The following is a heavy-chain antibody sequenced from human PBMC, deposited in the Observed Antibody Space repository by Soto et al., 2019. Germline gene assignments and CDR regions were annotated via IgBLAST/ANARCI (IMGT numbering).Heavy chain of an antibody. Sequence: EVQLVESGGGLVKPGGSLRLSCAASGFTFSSYSMNWVRQAPGKGLEWVSSISSSSSYIYYADSVKGRFTISRDNAKNSLYLQMNSLRAEDTAVYYCARDSRDSSGSDFDYWGQGTLVTVSS. CDR1: GFTFSSYS. V-gene: IGHV3-21*01. CDR2: ISSSSSYI. D-gene: IGHD3-22*01. J-gene: IGHJ4*02. CDR3: ARDSRDSSGSDFDY.